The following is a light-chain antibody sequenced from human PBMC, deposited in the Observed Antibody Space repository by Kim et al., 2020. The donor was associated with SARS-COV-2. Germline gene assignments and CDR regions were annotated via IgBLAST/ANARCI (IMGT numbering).Light chain of an antibody. V-gene: IGLV3-9*01. J-gene: IGLJ3*02. CDR1: TIGSKN. CDR2: RDS. Sequence: SVARGPTARITCGGNTIGSKNVLWYQQKPGQAPVLVIYRDSNRPSGIPERFSGSNSGNTATLTISRAQAGDEADYYCQVWDSSTAVFGGGTQLTVL. CDR3: QVWDSSTAV.